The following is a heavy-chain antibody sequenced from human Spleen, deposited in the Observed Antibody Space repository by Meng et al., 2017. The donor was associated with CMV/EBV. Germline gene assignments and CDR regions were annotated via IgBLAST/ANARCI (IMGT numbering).Heavy chain of an antibody. J-gene: IGHJ4*02. CDR1: GGPISSYY. CDR2: IYTSGST. CDR3: ASGSPGAHDY. Sequence: QVPLQESGPGLVKPSAPLSLTCPVSGGPISSYYWSWIRQPAGKGLEWIGRIYTSGSTNYNPSLKSRVTMSVDTSKNQFSLKLSSVTAADTAVYYCASGSPGAHDYWGQGTLVTVSS. D-gene: IGHD1-26*01. V-gene: IGHV4-4*07.